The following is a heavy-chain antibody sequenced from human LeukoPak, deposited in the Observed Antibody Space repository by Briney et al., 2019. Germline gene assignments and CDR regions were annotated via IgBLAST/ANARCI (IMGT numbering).Heavy chain of an antibody. CDR1: GFTFSSYA. J-gene: IGHJ4*02. CDR3: ARNAMARGNHFDY. Sequence: PGWSLRLSCAASGFTFSSYAMHWVRQAPGKGLEYVSAISSNGGNTYYANSVKGRFTISRDNSKDTLYLQMGSLRAEDMAVYYCARNAMARGNHFDYWGQGTLVAVSS. D-gene: IGHD3-10*01. CDR2: ISSNGGNT. V-gene: IGHV3-64*01.